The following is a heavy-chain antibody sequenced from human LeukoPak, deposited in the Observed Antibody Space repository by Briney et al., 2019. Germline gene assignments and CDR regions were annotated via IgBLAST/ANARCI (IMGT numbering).Heavy chain of an antibody. J-gene: IGHJ4*02. CDR3: ARDNPTSNYYDSSGKYRGDY. Sequence: GGSLRLSSAASGFTFSSGSMNWVRPAPGKRLEWVSSISSSSSYIYSADSVKGRFTISRDNAKNSLYLQMNSLRGEDTAVYYCARDNPTSNYYDSSGKYRGDYWGQGTLVTVSS. V-gene: IGHV3-21*01. D-gene: IGHD3-22*01. CDR2: ISSSSSYI. CDR1: GFTFSSGS.